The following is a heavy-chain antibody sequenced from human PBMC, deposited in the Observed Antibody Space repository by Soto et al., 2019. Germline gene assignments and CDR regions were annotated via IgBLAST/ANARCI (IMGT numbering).Heavy chain of an antibody. CDR3: AKYIVVVPDDDNWFDP. V-gene: IGHV3-23*01. CDR1: VFTFSIYA. Sequence: WGSLLVSCASSVFTFSIYAMSWVRQAPGKGLEWVSAISGSGGSTYYADSVKGRFTISRDNSKNTLYLQMNSLRAEDTAVYYCAKYIVVVPDDDNWFDPWGQGTMVTVSS. J-gene: IGHJ5*02. CDR2: ISGSGGST. D-gene: IGHD2-2*01.